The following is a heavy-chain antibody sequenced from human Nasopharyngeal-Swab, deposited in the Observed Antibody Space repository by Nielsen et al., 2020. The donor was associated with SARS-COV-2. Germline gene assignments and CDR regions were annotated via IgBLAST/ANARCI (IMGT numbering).Heavy chain of an antibody. Sequence: SETLSLTCTVSGRSISSSSYYWGWIRQPPGKGLEWIGSIYYSGSTYYNPSLKSRVTISVDTSKNQFSLKLSSVTAADTAVYYCARRYVLRYFDWLSNPGYFDYWGQGTLVTVSS. J-gene: IGHJ4*02. V-gene: IGHV4-39*01. D-gene: IGHD3-9*01. CDR2: IYYSGST. CDR1: GRSISSSSYY. CDR3: ARRYVLRYFDWLSNPGYFDY.